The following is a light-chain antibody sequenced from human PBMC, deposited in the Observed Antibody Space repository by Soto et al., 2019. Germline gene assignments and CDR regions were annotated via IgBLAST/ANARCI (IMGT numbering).Light chain of an antibody. CDR1: HSIGSW. V-gene: IGKV1-5*03. CDR2: KGS. CDR3: QQYDNDSGYT. Sequence: DIQMTQSPSTLSASVGDRVTITCRATHSIGSWLAWYQQKPGKAPKLLIYKGSNLESGVPLRFSGSASGTEFTLTIRGLQPDDFATYYCQQYDNDSGYTFGQGTKVEMK. J-gene: IGKJ2*01.